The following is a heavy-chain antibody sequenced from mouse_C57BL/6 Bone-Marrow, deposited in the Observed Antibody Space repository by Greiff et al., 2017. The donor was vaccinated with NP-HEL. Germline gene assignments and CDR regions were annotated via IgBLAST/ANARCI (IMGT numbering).Heavy chain of an antibody. Sequence: QVQLQQSGAELARPGASVKLSCKASGYTFTSYGISWVKQRTGQGLEWIGEIYPRSGNTYYNEKFKGKATLTADKSSSTAYMELRSLTSEDSAVYFCAREGLRLAYWGQGTLVTVSA. D-gene: IGHD1-1*01. V-gene: IGHV1-81*01. CDR2: IYPRSGNT. CDR1: GYTFTSYG. CDR3: AREGLRLAY. J-gene: IGHJ3*01.